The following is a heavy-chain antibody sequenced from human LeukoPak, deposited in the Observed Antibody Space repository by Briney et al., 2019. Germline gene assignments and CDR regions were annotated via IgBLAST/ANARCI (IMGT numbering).Heavy chain of an antibody. CDR3: ARGLGYCSSTSCRREYFQH. J-gene: IGHJ1*01. D-gene: IGHD2-2*01. V-gene: IGHV4-34*01. CDR2: INHSGST. CDR1: GGSFSGYY. Sequence: SETLSLTCAFYGGSFSGYYWAWIRQSPGKGLEWIGEINHSGSTNYNPSLKSRVTISADTSKNQFSLKLSSVTAADTAVYYCARGLGYCSSTSCRREYFQHWGQGTLVTVSS.